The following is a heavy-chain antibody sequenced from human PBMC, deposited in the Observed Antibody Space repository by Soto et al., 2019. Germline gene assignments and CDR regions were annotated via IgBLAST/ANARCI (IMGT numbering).Heavy chain of an antibody. CDR2: IIPLLGIT. J-gene: IGHJ1*01. CDR3: ARDPRSITGTTSSEDFQH. CDR1: GGTFSGYA. V-gene: IGHV1-69*01. D-gene: IGHD1-20*01. Sequence: QAQLMQSGAEVKKPGSSVKVSCKASGGTFSGYAINWVRQAPGQGLEWMGGIIPLLGITDYGQKFQCRITIAADESTGTAYMDLRGLRSEDTAVYSCARDPRSITGTTSSEDFQHWGQGTLVSVSS.